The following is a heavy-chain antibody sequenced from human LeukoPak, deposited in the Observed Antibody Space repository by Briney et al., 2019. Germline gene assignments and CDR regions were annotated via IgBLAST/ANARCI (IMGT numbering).Heavy chain of an antibody. CDR2: INPGDSEI. V-gene: IGHV5-10-1*01. CDR1: GYIFSTFW. Sequence: ESLKISCKTSGYIFSTFWISWVRHMPAEGREWMGWINPGDSEITYSPSFEGHVTFSTDKSITTAYLQWTSLKAWDTAMYFWARHYEHDMTLLQLWGRGNQVTVSS. D-gene: IGHD3-16*01. J-gene: IGHJ4*02. CDR3: ARHYEHDMTLLQL.